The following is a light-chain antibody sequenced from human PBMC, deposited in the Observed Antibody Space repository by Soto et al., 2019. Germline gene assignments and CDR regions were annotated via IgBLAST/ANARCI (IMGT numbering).Light chain of an antibody. CDR2: GAS. V-gene: IGKV3-20*01. Sequence: EIVLTQSPGSLSLSPGQRATLSCRASQSVDTTFFAWYQKKPGQAPRLLIQGASKRATGITDRFSGSGSGTDFTLIISRLEPEDVAVYYCQQYMSSVTFGQGTKVEIK. CDR1: QSVDTTF. J-gene: IGKJ1*01. CDR3: QQYMSSVT.